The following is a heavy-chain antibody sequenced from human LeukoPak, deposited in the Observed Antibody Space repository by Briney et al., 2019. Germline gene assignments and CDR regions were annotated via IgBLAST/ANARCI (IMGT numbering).Heavy chain of an antibody. CDR2: INPNSGGT. CDR1: GYTFTGYY. D-gene: IGHD5-12*01. V-gene: IGHV1-2*06. Sequence: ASVKVSCKASGYTFTGYYMHWVRQAPGQGLEWMGRINPNSGGTNYAQKFQGRVTMTRDTSISTAYMELSSLRSEDTAVYYCAIKYSGYDLEDDYWGQGTLVTVSS. J-gene: IGHJ4*02. CDR3: AIKYSGYDLEDDY.